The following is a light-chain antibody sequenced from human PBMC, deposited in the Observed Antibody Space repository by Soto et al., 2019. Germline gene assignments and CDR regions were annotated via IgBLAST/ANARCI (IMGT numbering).Light chain of an antibody. CDR3: QQRKT. Sequence: DIQMTQSPSSLSASVGDRVTITCRASQSISSYLNWYQQKPGKAPKLLIYAASSLQSGVPSRFSGSGSGTDFTLTISSLQPEDFATYYCQQRKTFGQGTKVEI. V-gene: IGKV1-39*01. CDR1: QSISSY. J-gene: IGKJ1*01. CDR2: AAS.